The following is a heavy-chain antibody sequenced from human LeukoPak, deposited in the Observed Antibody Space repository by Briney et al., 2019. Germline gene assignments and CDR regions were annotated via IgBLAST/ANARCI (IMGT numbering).Heavy chain of an antibody. CDR3: ARADKTYYYDSSGYYWYY. D-gene: IGHD3-22*01. V-gene: IGHV3-30*01. J-gene: IGHJ4*02. CDR1: GFTFSSYA. CDR2: ISYDGSNK. Sequence: GGSLRLSCAASGFTFSSYAMHWVRQAPGKGLEWVAVISYDGSNKYYADSVKGRFTISRDNSKNTLYLQMNSLRAEDTAVYYCARADKTYYYDSSGYYWYYWGQGTLVTVSS.